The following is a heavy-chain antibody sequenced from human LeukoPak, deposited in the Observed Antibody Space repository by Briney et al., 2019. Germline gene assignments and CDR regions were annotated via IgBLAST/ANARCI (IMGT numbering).Heavy chain of an antibody. CDR3: AELGITMIGGV. Sequence: GGSRRLSCAASGFTFSSYEMNWVRQAPGKGLEWVSYISSSGGTIYYADSVKGRFTISRDNAKNSLYLQMNSLRAEDTAVYYCAELGITMIGGVWGKGTTVTISS. D-gene: IGHD3-10*02. CDR1: GFTFSSYE. J-gene: IGHJ6*04. CDR2: ISSSGGTI. V-gene: IGHV3-48*03.